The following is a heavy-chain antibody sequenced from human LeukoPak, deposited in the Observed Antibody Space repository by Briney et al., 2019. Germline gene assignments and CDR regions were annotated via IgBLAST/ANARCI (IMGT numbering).Heavy chain of an antibody. Sequence: RQAPXXXXXWVXAISGIGSSTYYADSVKGRFTISRDNSKNTLFLQMSSLRAEDTAVYYCAKGYLEWPVKDYFDYWGQGTLVTVSS. CDR2: ISGIGSST. D-gene: IGHD3-3*01. CDR3: AKGYLEWPVKDYFDY. V-gene: IGHV3-23*01. J-gene: IGHJ4*02.